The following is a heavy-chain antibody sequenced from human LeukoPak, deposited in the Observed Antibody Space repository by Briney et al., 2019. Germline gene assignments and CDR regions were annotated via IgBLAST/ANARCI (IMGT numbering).Heavy chain of an antibody. J-gene: IGHJ3*02. V-gene: IGHV4-59*13. D-gene: IGHD3-22*01. CDR3: ARFTKYDGGGSYLDI. Sequence: SETLSLTCTVSGGSISSYYWSWIRQPPGKGLEWIGHIYSSGSTTDNPSLKSRVTISVDTSKNQFSLRTSSVTAADTAVYYCARFTKYDGGGSYLDIWGQGTMVTVSS. CDR2: IYSSGST. CDR1: GGSISSYY.